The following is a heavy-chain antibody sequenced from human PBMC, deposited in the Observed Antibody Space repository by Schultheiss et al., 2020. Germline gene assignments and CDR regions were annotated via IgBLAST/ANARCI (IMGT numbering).Heavy chain of an antibody. V-gene: IGHV4-59*08. J-gene: IGHJ4*02. Sequence: SQTLSLTCAVYGGSFSGYYWSWIRQPPGKGLEWIGYIYYSGSTNYNPSLKSRVTISVDTSKNQFSLKLSSVTAADTAVYYCARVVGATAIDYWGQGTLVTVSS. CDR2: IYYSGST. CDR3: ARVVGATAIDY. CDR1: GGSFSGYY. D-gene: IGHD1-26*01.